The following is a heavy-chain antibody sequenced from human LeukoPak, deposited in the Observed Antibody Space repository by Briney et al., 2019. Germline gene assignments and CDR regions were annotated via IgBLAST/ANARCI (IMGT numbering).Heavy chain of an antibody. CDR3: ARDWTYDFWSGQGAFDI. Sequence: GGSLRLSCAASGFTFSSYWMSWVRQAPGKGLEWVSSISSSSSYIYYADSVKGRFTISRDNAKNSLYLQMNSLRAEDTAVYYCARDWTYDFWSGQGAFDIWGQGTMVTVSS. V-gene: IGHV3-21*01. CDR1: GFTFSSYW. J-gene: IGHJ3*02. D-gene: IGHD3-3*01. CDR2: ISSSSSYI.